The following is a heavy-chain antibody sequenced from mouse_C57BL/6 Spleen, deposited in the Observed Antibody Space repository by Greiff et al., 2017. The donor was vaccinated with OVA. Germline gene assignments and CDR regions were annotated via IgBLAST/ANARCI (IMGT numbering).Heavy chain of an antibody. CDR3: ARGTAQAVDY. V-gene: IGHV1-81*01. D-gene: IGHD3-2*02. J-gene: IGHJ2*01. CDR1: GYTFTSYG. Sequence: QVQLKESGAELARPGASVKLSCKASGYTFTSYGISWVKQRTGQGLEWIGEIYPRSGNTYYNEKFKGKATLTADKSSSTAYMELRSLTSEDSAVYFCARGTAQAVDYWGQGTTLTVSS. CDR2: IYPRSGNT.